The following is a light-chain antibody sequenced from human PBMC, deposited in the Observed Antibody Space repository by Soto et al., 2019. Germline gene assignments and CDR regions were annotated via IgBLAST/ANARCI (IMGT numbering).Light chain of an antibody. Sequence: DIQMTQSPSSLSASVGDRVTITCQASQGISNYLNWYQQKPGKAPKLLIYDASNLETGVPSRFSGSGSGTEFTFTISSLQPEDIATYYCQQYGNLPGTFGGGTKGEIK. V-gene: IGKV1-33*01. CDR2: DAS. CDR1: QGISNY. CDR3: QQYGNLPGT. J-gene: IGKJ4*01.